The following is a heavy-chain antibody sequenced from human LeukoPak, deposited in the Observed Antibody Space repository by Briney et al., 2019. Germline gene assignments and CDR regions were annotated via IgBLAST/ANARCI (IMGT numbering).Heavy chain of an antibody. D-gene: IGHD1-26*01. Sequence: GGSLRLSCAASGFTFSSYWMHWVRQAPGKGLVWVSRIYSDGSRTNYADSVKGRFTISGDNAKNTQYLQMKSLRAEDTAVYYCTRSGRGGAFDIWGQGTMVTVSS. CDR1: GFTFSSYW. CDR3: TRSGRGGAFDI. J-gene: IGHJ3*02. CDR2: IYSDGSRT. V-gene: IGHV3-74*01.